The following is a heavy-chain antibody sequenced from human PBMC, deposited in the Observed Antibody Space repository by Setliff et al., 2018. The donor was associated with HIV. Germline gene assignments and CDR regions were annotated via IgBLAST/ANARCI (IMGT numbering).Heavy chain of an antibody. CDR2: IFHSGNA. CDR3: VRNYEWALGT. V-gene: IGHV4-38-2*01. J-gene: IGHJ5*02. D-gene: IGHD3-3*01. Sequence: SETLSLTCAVSGYSISSGYYWGWIRQPPGKGLEWIGSIFHSGNAHYSPPLKSRVTMSVDMSKNHFSLKLTSVTAADTAVYFCVRNYEWALGTWGQGLLVTVSS. CDR1: GYSISSGYY.